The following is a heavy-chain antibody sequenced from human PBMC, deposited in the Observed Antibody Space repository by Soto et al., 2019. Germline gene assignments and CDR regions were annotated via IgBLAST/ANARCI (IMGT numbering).Heavy chain of an antibody. CDR3: ATSISLYNSLDP. CDR1: GYTFTSYA. CDR2: INGGNGNT. D-gene: IGHD6-6*01. J-gene: IGHJ5*02. V-gene: IGHV1-3*01. Sequence: QVQLVQSGAEVKKPGASVKVSCKASGYTFTSYAMHWVRQATGQRLEWMGWINGGNGNTKNSQKFQGRVTITRDTSSSTAYMELSSLRSADTAVYYCATSISLYNSLDPWGQGTLVTVSS.